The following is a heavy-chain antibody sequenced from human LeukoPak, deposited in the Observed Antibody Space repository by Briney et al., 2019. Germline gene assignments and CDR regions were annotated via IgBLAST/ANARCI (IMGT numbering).Heavy chain of an antibody. CDR2: IYTSGST. J-gene: IGHJ3*02. V-gene: IGHV4-61*02. D-gene: IGHD7-27*01. Sequence: PSQTLSLTCTVSGGSTSSGSYYWSWIRQPAGKGLEWIGRIYTSGSTNYNPSLKSRVTISVDTSKYQFSLKLSSVTAADTAVYYCARAELGSDDAFDIWGQGTMVTVSS. CDR1: GGSTSSGSYY. CDR3: ARAELGSDDAFDI.